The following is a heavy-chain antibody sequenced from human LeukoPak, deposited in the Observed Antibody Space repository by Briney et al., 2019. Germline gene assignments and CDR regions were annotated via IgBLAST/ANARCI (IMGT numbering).Heavy chain of an antibody. CDR1: GFTFSNYW. Sequence: GGSLRLSCAASGFTFSNYWMHWVRQGPGKGLGWVSFINLDGSTTNYADSVKGRFTISRDNAKNALYLQMNSLRAEDTAVYYCAKDLHYGSADYWGQGTLVTVSS. J-gene: IGHJ4*02. CDR2: INLDGSTT. V-gene: IGHV3-74*01. CDR3: AKDLHYGSADY. D-gene: IGHD3-10*01.